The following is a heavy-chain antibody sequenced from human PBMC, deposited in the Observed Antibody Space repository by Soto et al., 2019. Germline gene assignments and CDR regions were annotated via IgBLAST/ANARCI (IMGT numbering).Heavy chain of an antibody. CDR2: INPSGGST. D-gene: IGHD2-15*01. Sequence: ASVKVSCKASGYTFTSYYMHWVRQAPGQGLEWMGIINPSGGSTSYAQQFQGRVTMTRDTSTSTVYIELSSLRSEDTAVYYCACSAYCSGGSCSRYNWFDPWGQGTLVTVYS. CDR3: ACSAYCSGGSCSRYNWFDP. J-gene: IGHJ5*02. V-gene: IGHV1-46*03. CDR1: GYTFTSYY.